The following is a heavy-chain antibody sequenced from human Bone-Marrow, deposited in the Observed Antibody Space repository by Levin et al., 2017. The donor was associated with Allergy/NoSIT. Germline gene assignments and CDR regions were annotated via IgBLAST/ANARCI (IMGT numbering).Heavy chain of an antibody. V-gene: IGHV2-5*02. CDR1: GFSLTTSGVG. CDR3: ARRSGSLLPTRGWLDP. D-gene: IGHD1-26*01. J-gene: IGHJ5*02. Sequence: SGPTLVTATQTLTLTCSFSGFSLTTSGVGVDWVRQSPGKALDWLALIYWDDDKRYSPSLKTRLTITKDISKNKVVLTMTNMDPLDTATYYCARRSGSLLPTRGWLDPWGQGILVTVSS. CDR2: IYWDDDK.